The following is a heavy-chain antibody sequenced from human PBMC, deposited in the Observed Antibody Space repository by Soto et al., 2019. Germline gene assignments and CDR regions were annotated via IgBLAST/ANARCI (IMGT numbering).Heavy chain of an antibody. CDR2: IYDSGST. V-gene: IGHV4-30-4*01. CDR3: ARGEYRSSWFLDY. D-gene: IGHD6-13*01. Sequence: SETLSLTCTVSGGSISSGDYYWSWIRQPPGKGLEWIGYIYDSGSTYYNPSLKSRVTVSVDTSKNQFSLKLSSVTAADTAVYYCARGEYRSSWFLDYWGQGTPVTVYS. J-gene: IGHJ4*02. CDR1: GGSISSGDYY.